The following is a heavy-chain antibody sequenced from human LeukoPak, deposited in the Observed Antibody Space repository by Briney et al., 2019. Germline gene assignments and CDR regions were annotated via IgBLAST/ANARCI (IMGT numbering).Heavy chain of an antibody. Sequence: PGGSLRLSCAASGFTFSSYAMSWVRQAPGKGLEWVSSISASGSSTFYADSVKGRFTISRDNSKNTLYLQMNSLRAEDTAVYYCARDFFWSGYYVDYWGQGTLVTVSS. J-gene: IGHJ4*02. CDR3: ARDFFWSGYYVDY. CDR2: ISASGSST. V-gene: IGHV3-23*01. CDR1: GFTFSSYA. D-gene: IGHD3-3*01.